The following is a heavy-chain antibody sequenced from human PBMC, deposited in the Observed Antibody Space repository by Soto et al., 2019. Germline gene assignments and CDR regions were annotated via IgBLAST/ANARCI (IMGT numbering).Heavy chain of an antibody. V-gene: IGHV1-58*01. Sequence: ASVKVSCKASGFTFTNSAVQWVRQARGQRLEWIGWIVVGSGNTNYAQKFQERVTITRDMSTSTAYMELSSLRSEDTAVYYCARGMTTVTTFDYWGQGTLVTVSS. CDR1: GFTFTNSA. CDR2: IVVGSGNT. D-gene: IGHD4-17*01. J-gene: IGHJ4*02. CDR3: ARGMTTVTTFDY.